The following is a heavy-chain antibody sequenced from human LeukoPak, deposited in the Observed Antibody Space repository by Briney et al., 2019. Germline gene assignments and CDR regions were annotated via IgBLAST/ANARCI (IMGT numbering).Heavy chain of an antibody. V-gene: IGHV6-1*01. Sequence: SQTLSLTCAISGDSVSSNSAAWNWIRQSPSRGLEWLGRTYYRSKWYNDYAESVKSRITIKPDTSKNQFSLQLNSVTPEDTAVYYCVSSADGSGSYDWFDPWGQGTLVTVSS. D-gene: IGHD3-10*01. CDR3: VSSADGSGSYDWFDP. CDR2: TYYRSKWYN. J-gene: IGHJ5*02. CDR1: GDSVSSNSAA.